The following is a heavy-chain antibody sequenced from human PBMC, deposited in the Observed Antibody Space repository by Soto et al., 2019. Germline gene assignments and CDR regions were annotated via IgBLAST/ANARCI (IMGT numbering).Heavy chain of an antibody. Sequence: GGSLRLSCAASGFTFSSYSMNWVRQAPGKGLEWVSSISSSSSYIYYADSVKGRFTISRDNAKNSLYLQMNSLRAEDTAVYYCARDPGRFLEWLLSTDYYMDVWGKGTTVTVSS. V-gene: IGHV3-21*01. CDR1: GFTFSSYS. J-gene: IGHJ6*03. CDR3: ARDPGRFLEWLLSTDYYMDV. D-gene: IGHD3-3*01. CDR2: ISSSSSYI.